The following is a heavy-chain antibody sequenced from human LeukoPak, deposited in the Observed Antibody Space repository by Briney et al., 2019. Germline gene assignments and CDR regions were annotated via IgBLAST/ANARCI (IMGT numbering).Heavy chain of an antibody. CDR3: ARDLPGYRGYSGYDSRGAFDY. CDR1: GFTFSSYS. V-gene: IGHV3-21*01. D-gene: IGHD5-12*01. Sequence: GGSPRLSCAASGFTFSSYSMNWVRQAPGKGLEWVSSISSSSSYIYYADSVKGRFTISRDNAKNSLYLQMNSLRAEDTAVYYCARDLPGYRGYSGYDSRGAFDYWGQGTLVTVSS. CDR2: ISSSSSYI. J-gene: IGHJ4*02.